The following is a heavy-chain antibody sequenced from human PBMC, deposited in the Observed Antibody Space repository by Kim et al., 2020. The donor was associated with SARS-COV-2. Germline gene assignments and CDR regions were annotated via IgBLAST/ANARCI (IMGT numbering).Heavy chain of an antibody. CDR3: ARSIRGYSYGLSAFDI. V-gene: IGHV1-69*13. D-gene: IGHD5-18*01. CDR1: GGTFSSYA. Sequence: SVKVSCKASGGTFSSYAISWVRQAPGQGLEWMGGIIPIFGTANYAQKFQGRVTITADESTSTAYMELSSLRSEDTAVYYCARSIRGYSYGLSAFDIWGQGTMVTVSS. J-gene: IGHJ3*02. CDR2: IIPIFGTA.